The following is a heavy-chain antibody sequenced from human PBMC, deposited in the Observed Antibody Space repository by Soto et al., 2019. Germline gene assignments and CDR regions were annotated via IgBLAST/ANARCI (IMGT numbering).Heavy chain of an antibody. V-gene: IGHV1-58*02. CDR3: AAPVSSGSKVAFDI. Sequence: SVKVSCKASGFTFTSSAMQWVRQARGQRLEWIGWIVVGSGNTNYAQKFQERVTITRDMSTSTAYMELSSLRSEVTAVYFCAAPVSSGSKVAFDIWGQGTMVTVSS. J-gene: IGHJ3*02. D-gene: IGHD6-19*01. CDR1: GFTFTSSA. CDR2: IVVGSGNT.